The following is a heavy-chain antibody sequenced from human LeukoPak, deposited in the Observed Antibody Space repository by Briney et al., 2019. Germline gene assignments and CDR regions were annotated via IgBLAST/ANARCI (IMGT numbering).Heavy chain of an antibody. CDR3: ARGVNIAAAQYGY. CDR2: IHYSGTT. Sequence: SETLSLTRTVSGGSISSYYWSWIRHPPGKGLEWIGYIHYSGTTNYNPALKSRVTISVDTSKNQFSIKLSSVTAADTAVYYCARGVNIAAAQYGYWGQGALVTVSS. CDR1: GGSISSYY. V-gene: IGHV4-59*01. J-gene: IGHJ4*02. D-gene: IGHD6-13*01.